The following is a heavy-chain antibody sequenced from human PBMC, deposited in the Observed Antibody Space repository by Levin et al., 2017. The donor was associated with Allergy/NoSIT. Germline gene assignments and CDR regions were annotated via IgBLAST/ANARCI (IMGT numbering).Heavy chain of an antibody. CDR3: ARDLIPAVNWFDP. V-gene: IGHV3-74*01. CDR2: INTDGRST. J-gene: IGHJ5*02. D-gene: IGHD4-17*01. CDR1: GFTFSSYW. Sequence: ETLSLTCAASGFTFSSYWMHWVRQAPGKGLVWVSRINTDGRSTSYADSVKGRFTISRDNAKNTLYLQMNSLRAEDTAVYYCARDLIPAVNWFDPWGQGTLVTVSS.